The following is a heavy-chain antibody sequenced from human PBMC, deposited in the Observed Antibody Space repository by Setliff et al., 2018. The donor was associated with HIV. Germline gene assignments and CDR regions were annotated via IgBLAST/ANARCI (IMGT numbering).Heavy chain of an antibody. CDR1: GGSISSSSYY. CDR2: IFYTGST. Sequence: PSETLSLTCNVSGGSISSSSYYWGWTRQPPGKGLEWIGTIFYTGSTYYNPSLKSRVLISVDTSKNQFSLKLTSVTAADTAVYYCARRGIIAGTTDFWGQGTPVTVSS. D-gene: IGHD1-7*01. V-gene: IGHV4-39*01. J-gene: IGHJ4*02. CDR3: ARRGIIAGTTDF.